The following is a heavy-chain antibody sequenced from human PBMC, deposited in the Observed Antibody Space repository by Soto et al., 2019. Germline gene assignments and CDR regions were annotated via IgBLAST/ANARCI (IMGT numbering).Heavy chain of an antibody. Sequence: QVQLVESGGGVVQPGRSLRLSCAASGFTFSGFGLHWVRQAPGKGLEWVAYVSYDGSNKHYGDSVKGRFTISRDNSKITLYLQMESLRGEDTAVYYCACLYGDSADSFDYWGQGTLLTVSS. CDR2: VSYDGSNK. D-gene: IGHD4-17*01. CDR1: GFTFSGFG. J-gene: IGHJ4*02. V-gene: IGHV3-30*03. CDR3: ACLYGDSADSFDY.